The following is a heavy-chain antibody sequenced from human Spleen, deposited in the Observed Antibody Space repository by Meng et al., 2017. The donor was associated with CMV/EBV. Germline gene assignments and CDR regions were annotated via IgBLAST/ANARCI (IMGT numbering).Heavy chain of an antibody. D-gene: IGHD5-18*01. Sequence: VQLQQVVSGLLQPSETLSLTCAVSGGSFSGYYWSWIRQSPGKGQEWIGEINHSGSTKYNPSLKSRVTISVDTSKNQFSLKLSSVTAADTAVYYCAGGIGYSYGNGDYWGQGTLVTVSS. J-gene: IGHJ4*02. CDR1: GGSFSGYY. CDR3: AGGIGYSYGNGDY. V-gene: IGHV4-34*01. CDR2: INHSGST.